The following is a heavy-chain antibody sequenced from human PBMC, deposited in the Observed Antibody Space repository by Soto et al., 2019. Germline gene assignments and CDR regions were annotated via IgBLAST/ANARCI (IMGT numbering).Heavy chain of an antibody. J-gene: IGHJ5*02. CDR3: ARDVTTLSLNWFDP. CDR2: INSDGSST. CDR1: GFTFSSYW. V-gene: IGHV3-74*01. Sequence: EVQLVESGGGLVQPGGSLRLSCAASGFTFSSYWMHWVRQAPGKGLVWVSRINSDGSSTSYADSVKGRFTISRDNAKNTLYLQMNSLRAEDMAVYYCARDVTTLSLNWFDPWGQGTLVTVSS. D-gene: IGHD4-17*01.